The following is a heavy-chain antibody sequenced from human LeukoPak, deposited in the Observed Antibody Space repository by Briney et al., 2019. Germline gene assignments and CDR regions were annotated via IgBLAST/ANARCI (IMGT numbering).Heavy chain of an antibody. CDR2: ISSSSSYI. V-gene: IGHV3-21*01. CDR1: GFTFSSYS. CDR3: ARDGDEYYYDSSGPPGFDP. Sequence: GGSLRLSCAASGFTFSSYSMNWVRQAPGKGLEWVSSISSSSSYIYYADSVKGRFTISRDNAKNSLYLQMNSLRAEDTAVYYCARDGDEYYYDSSGPPGFDPWGQGTLVTVSS. D-gene: IGHD3-22*01. J-gene: IGHJ5*02.